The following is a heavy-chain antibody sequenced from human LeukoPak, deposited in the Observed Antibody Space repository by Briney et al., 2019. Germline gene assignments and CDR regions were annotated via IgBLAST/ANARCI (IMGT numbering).Heavy chain of an antibody. CDR2: ISWSSGII. J-gene: IGHJ4*02. D-gene: IGHD3-22*01. V-gene: IGHV3-9*01. Sequence: GGSLRLSCAASGFIFDDHGMHWVRQAPGKGLEWVSGISWSSGIIGYADSVKGRFTISRDNAKNSLYLQMNSLRAEDTAVYYCARGFDSRFFNYWGQGTLVTVSS. CDR3: ARGFDSRFFNY. CDR1: GFIFDDHG.